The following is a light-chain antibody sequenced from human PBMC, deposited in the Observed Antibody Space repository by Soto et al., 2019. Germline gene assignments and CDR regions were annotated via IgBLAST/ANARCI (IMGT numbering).Light chain of an antibody. CDR3: QQSFITPPLT. CDR2: GAS. Sequence: DIQMTQSPSSLSASIGDRITITCRASQSISTYLNWYQQKPGKAPRLLIYGASTLQNGVPSRFSGSGSATDYTLTISSLQPEDFATYYCQQSFITPPLTVGGGTKVEMK. CDR1: QSISTY. V-gene: IGKV1-39*01. J-gene: IGKJ4*01.